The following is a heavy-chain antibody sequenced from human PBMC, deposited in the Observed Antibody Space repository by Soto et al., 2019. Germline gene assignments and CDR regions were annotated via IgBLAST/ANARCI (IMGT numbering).Heavy chain of an antibody. D-gene: IGHD6-19*01. CDR3: ARHGRGWHTPYYYYGMDV. Sequence: SETLSLTCTVSGGSISSSEYYWDWIRQPPGKGLECIGSIYYSGGTYYNPSLKSRVTISVDTSKNQFSLKLYSVTAADTAVYYCARHGRGWHTPYYYYGMDVWGQGTTVTVSS. J-gene: IGHJ6*02. CDR1: GGSISSSEYY. V-gene: IGHV4-39*01. CDR2: IYYSGGT.